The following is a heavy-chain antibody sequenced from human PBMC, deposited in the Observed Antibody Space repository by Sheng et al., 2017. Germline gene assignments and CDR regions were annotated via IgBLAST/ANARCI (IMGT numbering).Heavy chain of an antibody. Sequence: QVQLVQSGAEVKKPGSSVKVSCKASGGTFSSYAISWVRQAPGQGLEWMGGIIPIFGTGNYAQKFQGRVTITADESTSTVYVELSSLRSEDTAVYYCAREGDGGYSSGYGYWGQGTLVTVSS. J-gene: IGHJ4*02. CDR1: GGTFSSYA. V-gene: IGHV1-69*13. CDR3: AREGDGGYSSGYGY. CDR2: IIPIFGTG. D-gene: IGHD5-18*01.